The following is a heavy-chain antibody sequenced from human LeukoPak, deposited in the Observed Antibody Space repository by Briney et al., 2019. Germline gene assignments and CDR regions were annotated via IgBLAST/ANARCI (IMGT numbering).Heavy chain of an antibody. CDR3: AADTPVALAPIDP. J-gene: IGHJ5*02. CDR2: AKSEPDGGTT. D-gene: IGHD2-15*01. Sequence: SGGSLRLSCAPSRFTFTNASMSCVRQAPEKGRGWVGRAKSEPDGGTTEYSAPVNGRFTISRDDSRNTLYMQMNSLKTEDTAVYYCAADTPVALAPIDPWGQGILVTVSS. CDR1: RFTFTNAS. V-gene: IGHV3-15*01.